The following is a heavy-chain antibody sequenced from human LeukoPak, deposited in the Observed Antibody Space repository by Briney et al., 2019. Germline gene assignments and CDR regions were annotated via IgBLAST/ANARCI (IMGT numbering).Heavy chain of an antibody. J-gene: IGHJ3*02. CDR2: ISYDGNKK. V-gene: IGHV3-30-3*01. D-gene: IGHD3-10*01. CDR3: ARGAQKILSFGEYPSDTFDI. Sequence: GGSLRLSCTASGFTFGNFVMHWVRQPPGKGLQWVTEISYDGNKKTYVDSVKGRFTISRDNSKNTLNLQMNSLRDEDTAVYYCARGAQKILSFGEYPSDTFDIWGQGTMVSVSS. CDR1: GFTFGNFV.